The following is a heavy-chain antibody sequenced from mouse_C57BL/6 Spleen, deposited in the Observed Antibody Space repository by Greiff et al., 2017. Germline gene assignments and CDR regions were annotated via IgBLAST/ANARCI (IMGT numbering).Heavy chain of an antibody. J-gene: IGHJ4*01. V-gene: IGHV2-2*01. CDR1: GFSLTSYG. CDR3: AGAPAYAMDY. CDR2: IWSGGST. Sequence: VKLVESGPGLVQPSQSLSITCTVSGFSLTSYGVHWVRQSPGRGLEWLGVIWSGGSTDYNAAFISILSISKDNSKSQVFFKMNSLQADDTAIYYCAGAPAYAMDYWGQGTSVTVSS.